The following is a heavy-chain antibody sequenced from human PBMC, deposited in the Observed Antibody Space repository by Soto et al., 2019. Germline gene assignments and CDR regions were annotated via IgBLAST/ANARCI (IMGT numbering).Heavy chain of an antibody. CDR3: ARRLPRGGFDY. CDR2: INHSGST. Sequence: PSETLSLTCAVYGGSFSGYYWSWIRQPPGKGLEWIGEINHSGSTNYNPSLKSRVTISVDTSKNQFSLKLSSVTAADTAVYYCARRLPRGGFDYWGQGTLVTVSS. V-gene: IGHV4-34*01. CDR1: GGSFSGYY. J-gene: IGHJ4*02. D-gene: IGHD3-16*01.